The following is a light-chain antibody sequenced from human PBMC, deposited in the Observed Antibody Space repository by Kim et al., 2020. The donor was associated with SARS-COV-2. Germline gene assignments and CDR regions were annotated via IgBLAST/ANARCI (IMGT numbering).Light chain of an antibody. V-gene: IGLV4-60*03. CDR3: EAWDTNTWM. Sequence: SVKLTCTLSSGHSSYIITWHQQQPGKAPRYLMKFEGSGSDNKGSGVPDRFSGSSSGADRYLTISNLQSEDEAVYYCEAWDTNTWMFGGGTQLTVL. CDR2: FEGSGSD. J-gene: IGLJ3*02. CDR1: SGHSSYI.